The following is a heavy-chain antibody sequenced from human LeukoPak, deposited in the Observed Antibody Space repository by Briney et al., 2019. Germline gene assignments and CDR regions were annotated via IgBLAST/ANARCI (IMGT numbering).Heavy chain of an antibody. D-gene: IGHD3-22*01. V-gene: IGHV3-20*04. Sequence: RPGGSLRLSCAASGFPFQDSGLSWVRQAPGKGLEWISGINWNGDTTVYADSVKGRFTISRDNAKNSLYLQMNSLRAEDTAVYYYARVGDSSGYYEYALWDAFDIWGQGTTVTVSS. CDR3: ARVGDSSGYYEYALWDAFDI. J-gene: IGHJ3*02. CDR1: GFPFQDSG. CDR2: INWNGDTT.